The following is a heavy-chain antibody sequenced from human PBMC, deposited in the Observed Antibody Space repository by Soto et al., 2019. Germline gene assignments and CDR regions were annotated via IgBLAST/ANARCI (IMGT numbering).Heavy chain of an antibody. J-gene: IGHJ4*02. Sequence: QVQLQESGPGLVEPTETLSLTCTVSGGSISRYYWSWIRQPPAKGLEWIGYIYYSGSTNYNPSLKSRVTIFVDTSKNQFSLKLSSATAADTAVYYCARHLSTVPTDYFDYWGQGTLVTVSS. D-gene: IGHD4-17*01. CDR1: GGSISRYY. CDR2: IYYSGST. CDR3: ARHLSTVPTDYFDY. V-gene: IGHV4-59*08.